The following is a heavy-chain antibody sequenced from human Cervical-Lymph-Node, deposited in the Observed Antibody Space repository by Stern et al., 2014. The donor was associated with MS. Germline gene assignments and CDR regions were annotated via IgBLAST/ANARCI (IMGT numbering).Heavy chain of an antibody. CDR2: MKQDGSGT. CDR3: ARDRGSTTLDL. D-gene: IGHD2-2*01. CDR1: GFTFSSYW. J-gene: IGHJ5*02. V-gene: IGHV3-7*01. Sequence: VQLVESGGGLVLPGGSLRLSCAASGFTFSSYWMSWVRQVPGKGPEWMASMKQDGSGTFYVDSVKGRFTISRDNAKNSLYLQMNSLRAEDTAVYYCARDRGSTTLDLWGQGTPVTVTS.